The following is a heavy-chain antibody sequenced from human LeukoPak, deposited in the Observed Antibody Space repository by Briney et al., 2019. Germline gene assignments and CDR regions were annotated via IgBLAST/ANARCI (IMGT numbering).Heavy chain of an antibody. CDR3: AREMTTVTNDAFDI. J-gene: IGHJ3*02. D-gene: IGHD4-17*01. CDR2: IIPIFGTA. Sequence: ASVKVSCKASGGTFSSYAISWVQQAPGQGLEWMGGIIPIFGTANYAQKFQGRVTMTRDTSTSTVYMELSSLRSEDTAVYYCAREMTTVTNDAFDIWGQGTMVTVSS. V-gene: IGHV1-69*05. CDR1: GGTFSSYA.